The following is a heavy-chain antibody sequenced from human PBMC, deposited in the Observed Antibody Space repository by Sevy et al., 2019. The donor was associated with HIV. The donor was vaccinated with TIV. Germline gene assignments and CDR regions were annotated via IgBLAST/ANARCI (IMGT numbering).Heavy chain of an antibody. V-gene: IGHV3-20*01. CDR3: AGGSITIFEVGHYGMDV. CDR1: GFTFDDYG. CDR2: INWNGGST. J-gene: IGHJ6*02. Sequence: GGSLRLSCAASGFTFDDYGMSWVRQAPGKGLEWVSGINWNGGSTGYADSVKGRFTISRDNAKNSLYLQMNSLRAEDTALYHCAGGSITIFEVGHYGMDVWGQGTTVTVSS. D-gene: IGHD3-3*01.